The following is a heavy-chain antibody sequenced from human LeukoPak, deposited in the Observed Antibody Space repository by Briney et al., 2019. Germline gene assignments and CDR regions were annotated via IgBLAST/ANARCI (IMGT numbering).Heavy chain of an antibody. V-gene: IGHV4-31*03. J-gene: IGHJ4*02. Sequence: SQTLSLTCTVSGGSISSGGYYWSWIRQHPGKGLVWLGYIYYSGSTYYNPSLKSRVTISIDTSKNQFSLKLSSVTAADTAVYYCASGADYYDSSGLDCWGQGTLVTASS. D-gene: IGHD3-22*01. CDR1: GGSISSGGYY. CDR2: IYYSGST. CDR3: ASGADYYDSSGLDC.